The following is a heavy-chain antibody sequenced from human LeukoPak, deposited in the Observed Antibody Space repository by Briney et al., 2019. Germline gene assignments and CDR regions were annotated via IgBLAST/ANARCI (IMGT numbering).Heavy chain of an antibody. CDR1: GYTFTGYY. V-gene: IGHV1-2*02. J-gene: IGHJ6*02. CDR2: INPNSGGT. D-gene: IGHD3-10*01. CDR3: ARDSGSGSYYLYYYYYGMDV. Sequence: GASVKVSCKASGYTFTGYYMHWVRQAPGQGREWMGWINPNSGGTNYAQKFQGRVTMTRDTSISTAYMELSRLRSDDTAVYYCARDSGSGSYYLYYYYYGMDVWGQGTTVTVSS.